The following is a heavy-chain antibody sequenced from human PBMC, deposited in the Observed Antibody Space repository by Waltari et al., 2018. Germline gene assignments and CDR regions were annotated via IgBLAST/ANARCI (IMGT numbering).Heavy chain of an antibody. D-gene: IGHD3-3*01. CDR2: IIPSCGTA. CDR1: GGTFSSYA. V-gene: IGHV1-69*05. CDR3: ARTSGLRFFPEPFDY. Sequence: QVQLVQSGAEVKKPGSSVKVSRKASGGTFSSYAISWVRQAPGQGLEWMGGIIPSCGTANYAQKFQGRVTITTDESTSTAYMELSSLRSEDTAVYYCARTSGLRFFPEPFDYWGQGTLVTVSS. J-gene: IGHJ4*02.